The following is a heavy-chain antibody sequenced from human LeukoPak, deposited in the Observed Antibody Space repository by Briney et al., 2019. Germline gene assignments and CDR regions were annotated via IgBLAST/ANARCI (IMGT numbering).Heavy chain of an antibody. D-gene: IGHD4-17*01. CDR2: ISYDGSNK. CDR1: GFTFSSYA. V-gene: IGHV3-30*01. Sequence: PGGSLRLSCAASGFTFSSYAMHWVRQAPGKGLEWVAVISYDGSNKYYADSVKGRFTISRDNSKNTLYLQMNSLRAEDTAVYYCAKGGSTTVTLLYYWGQGTLVTVSS. J-gene: IGHJ4*02. CDR3: AKGGSTTVTLLYY.